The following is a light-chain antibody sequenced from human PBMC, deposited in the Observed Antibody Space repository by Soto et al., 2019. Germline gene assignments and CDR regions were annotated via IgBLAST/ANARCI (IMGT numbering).Light chain of an antibody. J-gene: IGKJ4*01. CDR1: QVISSY. V-gene: IGKV1-9*01. CDR3: QQLRMYPST. Sequence: IQLTQSPSSLSASVGDRVTITCRASQVISSYLAWYQQKPGKAPKLLIYAASTLQSGVPSRFSGSGSGTDFALTITSLQAEDFATYYCQQLRMYPSTFGGGTKVDIK. CDR2: AAS.